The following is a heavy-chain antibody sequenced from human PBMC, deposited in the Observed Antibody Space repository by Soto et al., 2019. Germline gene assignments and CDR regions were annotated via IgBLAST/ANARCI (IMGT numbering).Heavy chain of an antibody. J-gene: IGHJ4*02. D-gene: IGHD6-19*01. V-gene: IGHV1-46*03. CDR1: GYTFTSYY. Sequence: ASVKVSCKASGYTFTSYYMHWVRQAPGQGLEWMGIINPSGGSTSYAQKFQGRVTMTRDTSTSTVYMELSSLRSEDTAVYYCARVTKKKQWLVPDFDYWGQGTLVTVSS. CDR2: INPSGGST. CDR3: ARVTKKKQWLVPDFDY.